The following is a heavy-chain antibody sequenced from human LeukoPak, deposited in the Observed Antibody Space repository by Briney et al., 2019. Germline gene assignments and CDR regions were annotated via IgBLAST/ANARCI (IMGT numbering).Heavy chain of an antibody. CDR3: ARLAYYYDTSGPFDY. J-gene: IGHJ4*02. V-gene: IGHV5-51*01. CDR1: GYSFINYW. CDR2: IYSGDSDI. Sequence: GESLKISCKGFGYSFINYWIAWVRQMPGKGLEWMGIIYSGDSDIKYSPSFQGQVTISADKSISTAYLQWSSLKASDTAMYYCARLAYYYDTSGPFDYWGQGTLVTVSS. D-gene: IGHD3-22*01.